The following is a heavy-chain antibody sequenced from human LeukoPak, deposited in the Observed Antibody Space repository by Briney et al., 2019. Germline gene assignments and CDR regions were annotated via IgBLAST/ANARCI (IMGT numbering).Heavy chain of an antibody. CDR1: GFTFSSYN. CDR3: ASVGY. J-gene: IGHJ4*02. CDR2: TSSSSNSL. Sequence: TGGSLRLSCAASGFTFSSYNMNWVRQAPGKGLEWVSSTSSSSNSLYYADSVKGRFTISRDDAKNSLYLQMNSLRAEDTAVYYCASVGYWGQGTLVTVSS. V-gene: IGHV3-21*01.